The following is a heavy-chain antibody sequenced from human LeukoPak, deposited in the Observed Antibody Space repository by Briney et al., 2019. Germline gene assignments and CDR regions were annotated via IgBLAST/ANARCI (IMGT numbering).Heavy chain of an antibody. CDR2: TNRDGSST. CDR1: GFIFNTHW. Sequence: GGSLRLSCAASGFIFNTHWMHWVRQGPGKGLVWVSRTNRDGSSTTYADSVKGRFTVSRDNAKNTLYLQMHSLRAEDTAVYYCVRDVRGVGGDHYSMDVWGKGTTVTVSS. V-gene: IGHV3-74*01. J-gene: IGHJ6*03. D-gene: IGHD3-10*01. CDR3: VRDVRGVGGDHYSMDV.